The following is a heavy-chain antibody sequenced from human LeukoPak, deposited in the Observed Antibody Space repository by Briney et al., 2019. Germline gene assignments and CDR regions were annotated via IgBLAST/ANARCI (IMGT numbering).Heavy chain of an antibody. CDR2: INPNSDGT. Sequence: ASVKVSCKASGYTFTGYYMHWVRQAPGQGLEWMGWINPNSDGTNYAQKFQGRVTMTRDTSISTAYMELSRLRSDDTAVYYCARPAGINYYYDSSGYYSDWGQGTLVTVSS. D-gene: IGHD3-22*01. CDR1: GYTFTGYY. V-gene: IGHV1-2*02. J-gene: IGHJ4*02. CDR3: ARPAGINYYYDSSGYYSD.